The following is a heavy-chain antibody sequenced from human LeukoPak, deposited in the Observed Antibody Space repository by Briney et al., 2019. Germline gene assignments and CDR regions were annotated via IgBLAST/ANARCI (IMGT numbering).Heavy chain of an antibody. Sequence: SETLSLTCTVSGGSISSYYWSWIRQPAGKGLEWIGRIYTSGSTNYNPSLKSRVTMSVDTSKNQFSLKLSSVTAADTAVYYYARDSWRGPWFGELSLPNYYYYYGMDVWGQGTTVTVSS. D-gene: IGHD3-10*01. CDR2: IYTSGST. CDR1: GGSISSYY. V-gene: IGHV4-4*07. CDR3: ARDSWRGPWFGELSLPNYYYYYGMDV. J-gene: IGHJ6*02.